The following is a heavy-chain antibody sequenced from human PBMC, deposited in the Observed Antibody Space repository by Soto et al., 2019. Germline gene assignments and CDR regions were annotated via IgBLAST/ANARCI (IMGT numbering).Heavy chain of an antibody. CDR3: AATYYYDSSGYYTLGVFDY. Sequence: PSETLSLTCTVSGGSVISGSYYFICIRQPPWNGLELIGYIYYSGSTNYNPSLKSRVTISVDTSKNQFSLKLSSVTAADTAVYYCAATYYYDSSGYYTLGVFDYWGQGTLVTVSS. CDR1: GGSVISGSYY. V-gene: IGHV4-61*01. CDR2: IYYSGST. D-gene: IGHD3-22*01. J-gene: IGHJ4*02.